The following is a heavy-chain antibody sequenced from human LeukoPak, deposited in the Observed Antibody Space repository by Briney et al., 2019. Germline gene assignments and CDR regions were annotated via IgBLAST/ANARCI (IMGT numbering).Heavy chain of an antibody. V-gene: IGHV3-66*01. CDR1: GFTVSSYY. J-gene: IGHJ6*02. CDR2: IYSGGST. Sequence: QPGGSLGLSCSASGFTVSSYYMSWVRQAPGKGLEWVSVIYSGGSTYYADSVKGRFTISRDTSKNTVNLQMNSLRAGDTAVYYCARDHVVPSDGMDVWGQGTTVTVSS. CDR3: ARDHVVPSDGMDV. D-gene: IGHD3-10*02.